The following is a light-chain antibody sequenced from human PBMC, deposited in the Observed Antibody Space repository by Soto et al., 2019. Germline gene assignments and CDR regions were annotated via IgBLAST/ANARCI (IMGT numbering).Light chain of an antibody. CDR1: QSVSSL. V-gene: IGKV3-11*01. Sequence: EIVLKQSPATLSLSPGERATLSCRASQSVSSLLGWYQQKPGQAPRLLISDASNRATGIPARFSGSGFGTDFTLTISSLEPEDSAVYYCQQRSNWPLTFGGGTKVDIK. CDR2: DAS. J-gene: IGKJ4*01. CDR3: QQRSNWPLT.